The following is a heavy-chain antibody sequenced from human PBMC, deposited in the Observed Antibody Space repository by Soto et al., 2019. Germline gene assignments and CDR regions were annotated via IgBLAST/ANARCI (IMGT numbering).Heavy chain of an antibody. V-gene: IGHV4-34*01. D-gene: IGHD3-3*01. CDR3: ARVGGLRFLEWSNMDV. CDR1: GGSFSGYY. J-gene: IGHJ6*03. Sequence: QVQLQQWGAGLLKPSETLSLTCAVYGGSFSGYYWSWIRQPPGKWLEWIGEINHSGSTNYNPSLKSRVTISVDTSENQFSLKLSSVTAADTAVYYCARVGGLRFLEWSNMDVWGKGTTVTVSS. CDR2: INHSGST.